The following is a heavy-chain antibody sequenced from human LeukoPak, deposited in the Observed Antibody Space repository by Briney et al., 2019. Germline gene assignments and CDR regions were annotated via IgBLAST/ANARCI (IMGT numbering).Heavy chain of an antibody. J-gene: IGHJ4*02. CDR1: GYTFTSYY. CDR3: ARVSRTGHPESDY. V-gene: IGHV1-46*01. Sequence: ASVKVSCKATGYTFTSYYMHWVRRAPGQGLEWMGIINPSGGSTSYAQKFQGRVTITADESTSTAYMELSSLRSEDTAVYYCARVSRTGHPESDYWGQGTLVTVSS. CDR2: INPSGGST. D-gene: IGHD2-2*01.